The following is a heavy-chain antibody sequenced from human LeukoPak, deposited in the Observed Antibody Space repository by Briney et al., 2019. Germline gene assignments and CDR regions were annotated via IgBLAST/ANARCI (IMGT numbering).Heavy chain of an antibody. Sequence: PSETLSLNCTVSGGSISSGSYYWSWIRQPAGKGLEWIGRIYTSGSTNYNPSLKSRVTISVDTSKNQFSLKLSSVTAADTAVYYCARDGYYYGSSGYYYPEDWGQGTLVTVSS. CDR3: ARDGYYYGSSGYYYPED. CDR1: GGSISSGSYY. J-gene: IGHJ4*02. V-gene: IGHV4-61*02. D-gene: IGHD3-22*01. CDR2: IYTSGST.